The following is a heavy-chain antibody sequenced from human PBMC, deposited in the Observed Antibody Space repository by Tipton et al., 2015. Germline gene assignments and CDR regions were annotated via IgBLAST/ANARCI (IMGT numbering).Heavy chain of an antibody. V-gene: IGHV4-59*01. CDR3: ARDYDAAFDY. D-gene: IGHD3-22*01. J-gene: IGHJ4*02. CDR2: VYYFGDT. CDR1: GVSISDFH. Sequence: TLSLTCTVSGVSISDFHWNWIRQPPGKGLEWIGHVYYFGDTDYNPALGSRVTISLDTSTSQLSLELSSLTAADTAVYYCARDYDAAFDYWGQGTLVTVSS.